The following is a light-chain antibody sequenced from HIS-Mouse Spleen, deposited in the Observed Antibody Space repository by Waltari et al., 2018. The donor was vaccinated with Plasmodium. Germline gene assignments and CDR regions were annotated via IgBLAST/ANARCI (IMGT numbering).Light chain of an antibody. CDR2: AAS. J-gene: IGKJ2*01. CDR1: HGIISY. V-gene: IGKV1-9*01. CDR3: KQLNSYQSP. Sequence: DIQLTQSPSFLSSSLRDRITITCRASHGIISYLACYQQKPGKAPKRLIYAASTLQSGVQPRFSGSGSGTEFPLTISSLQPEDFETYYCKQLNSYQSPFGQGTKLEIK.